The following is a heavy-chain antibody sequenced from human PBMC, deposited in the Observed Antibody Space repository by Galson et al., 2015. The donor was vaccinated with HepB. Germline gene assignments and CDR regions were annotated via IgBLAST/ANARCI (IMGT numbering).Heavy chain of an antibody. J-gene: IGHJ4*02. D-gene: IGHD3-3*01. Sequence: SLRLSCAASGFTFSNYGMHWVRQAPGKGLEWVALIWFDGSKKYYADSVKGRFTTSRDNSNNTLFLQMNSLRAEDTAVHYCARDGGGLRELEWLSPNEALDYWGQGILVTVAS. CDR2: IWFDGSKK. CDR3: ARDGGGLRELEWLSPNEALDY. CDR1: GFTFSNYG. V-gene: IGHV3-33*01.